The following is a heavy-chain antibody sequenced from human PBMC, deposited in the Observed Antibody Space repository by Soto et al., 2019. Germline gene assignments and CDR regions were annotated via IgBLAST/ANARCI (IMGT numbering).Heavy chain of an antibody. D-gene: IGHD3-22*01. Sequence: QVQLVQSGAEVKKPGASVKVSCKASGYTFISYGITWVRQAPGQGLEWMGWINAYNGNTIYAQSLQGRVTMTTDTSTSTACMELRSLSSDDTAVYYCARAQYGGGQRITMIAVIDYWGQGTLVTVSS. CDR3: ARAQYGGGQRITMIAVIDY. V-gene: IGHV1-18*01. J-gene: IGHJ4*02. CDR2: INAYNGNT. CDR1: GYTFISYG.